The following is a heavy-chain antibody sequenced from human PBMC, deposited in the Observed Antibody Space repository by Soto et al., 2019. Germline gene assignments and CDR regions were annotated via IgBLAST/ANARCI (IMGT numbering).Heavy chain of an antibody. D-gene: IGHD3-3*01. CDR2: INPATGAA. J-gene: IGHJ3*02. Sequence: QLHLVQSGAVVKKPGASVTVSCSASGYPVTAYYMHWVRQAPGRGLEWMGGINPATGAAKYTQTFRGRVTMAREHSTGTGFLETGGPTFEEPARFFWGGGGGVGVAGSAAFDMWGQGTLVTVSS. CDR3: GGGGGVGVAGSAAFDM. V-gene: IGHV1-2*02. CDR1: GYPVTAYY.